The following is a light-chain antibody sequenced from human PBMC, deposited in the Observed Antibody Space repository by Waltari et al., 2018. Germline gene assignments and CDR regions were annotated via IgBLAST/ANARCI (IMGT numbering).Light chain of an antibody. CDR2: GAS. V-gene: IGKV3-15*01. Sequence: ETVMTQSPATLSVSPGETATLSCRASQSVGSNLAWYQQKPGQAPRLLIYGASTRATGIPAKFSGSGSGTEFTLTISSLQYEDFAVYYCQQYNNWPPWTFGQGTKVEI. J-gene: IGKJ1*01. CDR3: QQYNNWPPWT. CDR1: QSVGSN.